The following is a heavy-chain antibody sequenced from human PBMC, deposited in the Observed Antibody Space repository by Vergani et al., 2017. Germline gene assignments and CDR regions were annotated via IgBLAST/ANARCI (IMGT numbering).Heavy chain of an antibody. Sequence: EVQLVPSGAVVKTPGESLKISCKVSGYSFTSYWIGWVRQMPGKGLVWMGMIYPGDSDTRYSPSFQGQVTISADKSISTAYLQWSSLKASDTAMYYCARPPPFYSGYEGPGVAFDIWGQGTMVTVSS. CDR1: GYSFTSYW. CDR2: IYPGDSDT. D-gene: IGHD5-12*01. J-gene: IGHJ3*02. V-gene: IGHV5-51*03. CDR3: ARPPPFYSGYEGPGVAFDI.